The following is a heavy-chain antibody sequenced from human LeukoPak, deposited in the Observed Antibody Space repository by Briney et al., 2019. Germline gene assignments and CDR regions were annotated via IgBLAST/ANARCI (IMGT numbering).Heavy chain of an antibody. V-gene: IGHV5-51*01. J-gene: IGHJ3*02. CDR1: GYSFTSYW. CDR3: ARLPYCTNGVCYTISSAFDI. Sequence: KGGESLKISCKGSGYSFTSYWIGWVRQMPGKGLEGMGIIYPGDSDTRYSPSFQGQVPISADKSISTAYLQWSSLKASDTAMYYCARLPYCTNGVCYTISSAFDIWGQGTMVTVSS. CDR2: IYPGDSDT. D-gene: IGHD2-8*01.